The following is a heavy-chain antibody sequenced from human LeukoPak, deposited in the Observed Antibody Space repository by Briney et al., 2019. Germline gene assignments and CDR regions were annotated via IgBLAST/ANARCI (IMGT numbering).Heavy chain of an antibody. J-gene: IGHJ6*03. D-gene: IGHD4-23*01. CDR3: ARGFTVVTIDDYYMDV. CDR2: INHSGST. CDR1: GGSFSGYY. V-gene: IGHV4-34*01. Sequence: SETLSLTCAVYGGSFSGYYWSWIHQPPGKGLEWIGEINHSGSTNYNPSLKSRATISVDTSKNQFSLKLSSVTAADTAVYYCARGFTVVTIDDYYMDVWGKGTTVTVSS.